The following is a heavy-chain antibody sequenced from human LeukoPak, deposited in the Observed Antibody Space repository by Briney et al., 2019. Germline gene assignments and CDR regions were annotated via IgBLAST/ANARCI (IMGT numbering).Heavy chain of an antibody. J-gene: IGHJ5*02. Sequence: PGGSLRLSCAASGFTFSSYAISWVRQAPGKGLEWVSAISGSGGSTYYADSVKGRFTISRDNYKNTLYLQMNSLRAEDTAVYYCAKVGGRSASITIFGVVFSWGQGTLVTVSS. D-gene: IGHD3-3*01. CDR1: GFTFSSYA. CDR2: ISGSGGST. CDR3: AKVGGRSASITIFGVVFS. V-gene: IGHV3-23*01.